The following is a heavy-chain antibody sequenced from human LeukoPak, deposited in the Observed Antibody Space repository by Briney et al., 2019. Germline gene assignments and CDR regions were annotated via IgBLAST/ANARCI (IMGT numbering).Heavy chain of an antibody. CDR3: AREGVLPRRVGLDV. J-gene: IGHJ6*02. D-gene: IGHD2-8*01. CDR1: GSSISSYY. V-gene: IGHV4-59*01. Sequence: SETLSLTCTVSGSSISSYYWSWIRQPPGKGLEWIGYIYYSGSTNYNPSLKSRVTISVDTSKSRFSLKVSSVTAADTAVYFCAREGVLPRRVGLDVWGQGTMVTVSS. CDR2: IYYSGST.